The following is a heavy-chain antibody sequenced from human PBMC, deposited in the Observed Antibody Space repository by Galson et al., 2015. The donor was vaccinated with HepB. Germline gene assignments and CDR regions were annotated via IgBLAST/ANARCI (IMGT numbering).Heavy chain of an antibody. CDR1: GSTFSSYS. CDR2: ISSSSSTI. D-gene: IGHD6-19*01. CDR3: ARRFPYSSGWYDFDY. J-gene: IGHJ4*02. V-gene: IGHV3-48*01. Sequence: SLRLSCAASGSTFSSYSMNWVRQAPGKGLEWVSYISSSSSTIYYADSVKGRFTISRDNAKNSLYLQMNSLRAEDTAVYYCARRFPYSSGWYDFDYWGQGTLVTVSS.